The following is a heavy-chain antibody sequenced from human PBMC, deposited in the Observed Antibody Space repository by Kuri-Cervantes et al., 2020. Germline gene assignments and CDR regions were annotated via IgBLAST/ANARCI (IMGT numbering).Heavy chain of an antibody. CDR1: GFTFSSYG. Sequence: GGSLRLSCAASGFTFSSYGMHWVRQAPGKGLEWVAFIRYDGSNKYYADSVKGRFTISRDNSKNTLFLQMDSLTVDDTAEYYCARGSSGRADKYYYDQTGDSQAPFDYWGQGTLVTVSS. J-gene: IGHJ4*02. CDR2: IRYDGSNK. CDR3: ARGSSGRADKYYYDQTGDSQAPFDY. D-gene: IGHD3-22*01. V-gene: IGHV3-30*02.